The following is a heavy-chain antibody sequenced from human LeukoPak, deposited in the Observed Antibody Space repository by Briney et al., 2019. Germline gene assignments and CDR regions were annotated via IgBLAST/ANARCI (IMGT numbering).Heavy chain of an antibody. J-gene: IGHJ4*02. Sequence: ASVKVSCKASGYTFTSYAMRWVRQAPGQGLEWMGWITPSGGTNYPQKFQGRVAITRDTSITTAYTDLSRLTSDDTAVYYCARDRYGDGFAHFDYWGQGALVTVSS. D-gene: IGHD5-24*01. CDR3: ARDRYGDGFAHFDY. V-gene: IGHV1-2*02. CDR1: GYTFTSYA. CDR2: ITPSGGT.